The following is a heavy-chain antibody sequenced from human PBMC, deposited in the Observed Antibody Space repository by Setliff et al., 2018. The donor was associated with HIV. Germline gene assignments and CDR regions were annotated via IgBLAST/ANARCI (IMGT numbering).Heavy chain of an antibody. Sequence: PGGSLRLSCAASGFTFSGDYMSWIRQAPGKGLEWVSYISDSGHYTNYGDSVKGRFTMSRDSAKNTLYLQMNSLRVEDTAVYYCVKWNYPNSWGQGTLVTVSS. CDR3: VKWNYPNS. J-gene: IGHJ4*02. V-gene: IGHV3-11*06. CDR1: GFTFSGDY. CDR2: ISDSGHYT. D-gene: IGHD1-7*01.